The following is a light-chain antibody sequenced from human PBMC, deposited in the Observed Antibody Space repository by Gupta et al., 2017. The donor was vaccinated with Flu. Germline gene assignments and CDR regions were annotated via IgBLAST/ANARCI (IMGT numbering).Light chain of an antibody. V-gene: IGKV3-20*01. CDR1: QTINNNY. CDR3: QQYRGLLQT. Sequence: EIASTQSPGTLSLSPGESATLSCRASQTINNNYLAWYQQKPGQAPRLLLHGASNRATDIPDRFTGSGSGTDFTLSISTLEPEDFALYYCQQYRGLLQTFGQGTRLEIK. J-gene: IGKJ2*01. CDR2: GAS.